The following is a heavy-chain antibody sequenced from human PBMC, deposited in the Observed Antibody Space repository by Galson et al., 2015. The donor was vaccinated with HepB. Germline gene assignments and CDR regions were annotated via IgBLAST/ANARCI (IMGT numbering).Heavy chain of an antibody. CDR1: GFTFSNYA. V-gene: IGHV3-30-3*01. CDR2: ISYDGSNK. D-gene: IGHD6-13*01. Sequence: SLRLSCAASGFTFSNYAMHWVRQAPGKGLEWVAVISYDGSNKYYADSVKGRFTISRDNSKNTLYLQMNSLRAEDTAVYYCARELSWDFDYWGQGTLVTVSS. J-gene: IGHJ4*02. CDR3: ARELSWDFDY.